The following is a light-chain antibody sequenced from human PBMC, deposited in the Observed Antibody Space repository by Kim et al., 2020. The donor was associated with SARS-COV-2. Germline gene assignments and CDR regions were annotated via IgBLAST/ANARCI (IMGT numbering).Light chain of an antibody. CDR1: SLKTYY. J-gene: IGLJ2*01. Sequence: ALGQTVSITCQGDSLKTYYATWYQQKPGKAPIVVIYGKNNRPSGIPDRFSGSSSGNTASLTVTGAQAVDEADYYCNSRDNSGDHVVFGGGTQLTVL. CDR3: NSRDNSGDHVV. CDR2: GKN. V-gene: IGLV3-19*01.